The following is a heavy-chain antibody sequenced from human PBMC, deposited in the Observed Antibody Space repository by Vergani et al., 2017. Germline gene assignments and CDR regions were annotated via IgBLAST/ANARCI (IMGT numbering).Heavy chain of an antibody. CDR1: GGSVSSGSYY. V-gene: IGHV4-61*10. CDR3: ARGHGGSEPGGMDV. Sequence: QVQLQESGPGLVKPSETLSLTCTVSGGSVSSGSYYWSWIRQPAGKGLEWIGYIYYSGSTYYNPSLKSRVNISVDTSKNQFSLKLSSVTAADTAVYYCARGHGGSEPGGMDVWGQGTTVTVSS. CDR2: IYYSGST. J-gene: IGHJ6*02. D-gene: IGHD1-26*01.